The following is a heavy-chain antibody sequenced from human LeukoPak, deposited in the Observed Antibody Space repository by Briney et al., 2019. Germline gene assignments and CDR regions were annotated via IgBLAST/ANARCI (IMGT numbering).Heavy chain of an antibody. J-gene: IGHJ3*02. CDR1: VYSIRSVLH. CDR3: ARIHIDKYYYDETTSFDI. Sequence: SETLSLTRTLSVYSIRSVLHWVWMGPPTGKGREWIGCVYIGGSPNYTPSLKSRVTISVETSKNQFSLTLSSVTAADTAVYYCARIHIDKYYYDETTSFDIWGQGTMVTVST. D-gene: IGHD3-22*01. CDR2: VYIGGSP. V-gene: IGHV4-38-2*02.